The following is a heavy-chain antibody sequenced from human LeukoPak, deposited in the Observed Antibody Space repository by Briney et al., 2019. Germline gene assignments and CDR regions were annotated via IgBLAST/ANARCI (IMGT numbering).Heavy chain of an antibody. J-gene: IGHJ4*02. D-gene: IGHD3-9*01. CDR3: ARHFGYYKTAPFDY. V-gene: IGHV4-59*08. CDR1: GGSINTFY. Sequence: SETLSLTCTVSGGSINTFYWSWIRQPPGKKLEWIGYIYHSGNTNYNPSLKSRVTISVDTSKNQFFLNLNSVTAADTAVYYCARHFGYYKTAPFDYWGQGALVTVSS. CDR2: IYHSGNT.